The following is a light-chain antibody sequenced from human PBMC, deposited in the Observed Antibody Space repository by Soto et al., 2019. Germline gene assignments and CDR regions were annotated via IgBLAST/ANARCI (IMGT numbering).Light chain of an antibody. V-gene: IGLV2-11*01. CDR3: CSYAGSYTYV. Sequence: QPVLTQPRSVSGSPGQSVTISCTGTSSDVGGYNYVSWYQQHPGKAPKFMIYDVSQRPSGVPARFSGSKSGNTASLTISGLQAEDEAVYYCCSYAGSYTYVFGTGTKLTVL. J-gene: IGLJ1*01. CDR2: DVS. CDR1: SSDVGGYNY.